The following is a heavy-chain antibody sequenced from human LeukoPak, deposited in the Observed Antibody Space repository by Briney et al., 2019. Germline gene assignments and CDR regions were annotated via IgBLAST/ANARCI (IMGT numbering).Heavy chain of an antibody. J-gene: IGHJ4*02. CDR3: AREPDYYYESSGYYPEDY. D-gene: IGHD3-22*01. CDR1: RGSISRYY. V-gene: IGHV4-4*07. CDR2: IYTSGST. Sequence: SETLSLTRTHSRGSISRYYWSWIRQPAGKGLEWIGRIYTSGSTNYHPPPKSRDTMSVDTSKHQFSLKLSSATASDTAVYYCAREPDYYYESSGYYPEDYWGQGTVVSVSS.